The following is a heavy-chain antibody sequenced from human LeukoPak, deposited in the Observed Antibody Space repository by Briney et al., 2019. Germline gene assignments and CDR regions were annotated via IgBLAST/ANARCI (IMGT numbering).Heavy chain of an antibody. Sequence: ASVKVSCKASGYTFTDYYVHWVRQAPGQGLEWMGWINPNSGVTNYAQKFQGTVTMTRDTSISTAYMELTRLRSDDTAVYYCARERGNYDILTDYYEGNGFDPWGQGTLVTVSS. CDR1: GYTFTDYY. J-gene: IGHJ5*02. D-gene: IGHD3-9*01. CDR2: INPNSGVT. V-gene: IGHV1-2*02. CDR3: ARERGNYDILTDYYEGNGFDP.